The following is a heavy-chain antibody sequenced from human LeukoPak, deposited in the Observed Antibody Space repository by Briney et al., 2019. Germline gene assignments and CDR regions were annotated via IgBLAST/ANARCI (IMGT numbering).Heavy chain of an antibody. CDR1: GFTFSSYG. CDR2: ISHDGSNK. Sequence: PGGSLRLSCAASGFTFSSYGMHWVRQAPGKGLEWVAVISHDGSNKYYADSVKGRFTISRDNSKNTLYLQMNSLRAEDTAVYYCAKALEYYFDYWGQGTLVTVSS. J-gene: IGHJ4*02. CDR3: AKALEYYFDY. V-gene: IGHV3-30*19.